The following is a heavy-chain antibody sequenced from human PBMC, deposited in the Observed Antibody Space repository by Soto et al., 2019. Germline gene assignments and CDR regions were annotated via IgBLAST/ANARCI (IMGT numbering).Heavy chain of an antibody. D-gene: IGHD1-1*01. CDR3: AVLNSLDY. J-gene: IGHJ4*02. CDR2: IYSGGST. Sequence: GGFLRLSCAASGFTVISNYMSWVRQAPGKGLEWVSVIYSGGSTYYADSVKGRFTISRDNSKNTLYLQMNSLRAEDTAVYYCAVLNSLDYWGQGTLVTVSS. CDR1: GFTVISNY. V-gene: IGHV3-53*01.